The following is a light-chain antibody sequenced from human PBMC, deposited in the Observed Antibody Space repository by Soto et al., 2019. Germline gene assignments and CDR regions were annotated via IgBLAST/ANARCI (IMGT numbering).Light chain of an antibody. V-gene: IGKV3-20*01. CDR3: QQYGSSTLT. Sequence: EILLTQSPGTLSLSPGERATLSCGTSQSVSDIQLAWYQQKPGQTPKVLIYRASTRATGIPERLSGSGYGTDLTLTISRLEDEDFEVYYCQQYGSSTLTFGGGTKVDIK. CDR2: RAS. J-gene: IGKJ4*01. CDR1: QSVSDIQ.